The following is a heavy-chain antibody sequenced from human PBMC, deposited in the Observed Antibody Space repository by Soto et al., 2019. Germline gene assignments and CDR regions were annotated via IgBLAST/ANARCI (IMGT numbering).Heavy chain of an antibody. J-gene: IGHJ6*02. CDR1: GGTFSSYA. V-gene: IGHV1-69*13. CDR2: IIPIFGTA. D-gene: IGHD2-21*02. CDR3: ARSIVVVTAAYGMDV. Sequence: SVKVSCKASGGTFSSYAISWVRQAPGQGLEWMGGIIPIFGTANYAQKFQGRVTITADESTSTAYMELSSLRSEDTAVYYCARSIVVVTAAYGMDVRGQGTTVTVSS.